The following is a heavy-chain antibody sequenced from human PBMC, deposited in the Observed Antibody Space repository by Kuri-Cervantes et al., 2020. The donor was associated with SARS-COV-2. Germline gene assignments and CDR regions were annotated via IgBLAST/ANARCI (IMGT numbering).Heavy chain of an antibody. CDR1: GGSISNYY. J-gene: IGHJ4*02. CDR3: AVMAYYYDSNGYCSPGSCSLDY. CDR2: IYYSGST. V-gene: IGHV4-59*08. D-gene: IGHD3-22*01. Sequence: SETLSLTCTVSGGSISNYYWSWIRQAPGKGLEWIGYIYYSGSTNYNPSLKSRVTISVDTSKNQFSLKLSSVTAADTAVYYCAVMAYYYDSNGYCSPGSCSLDYWGQGILVTVSS.